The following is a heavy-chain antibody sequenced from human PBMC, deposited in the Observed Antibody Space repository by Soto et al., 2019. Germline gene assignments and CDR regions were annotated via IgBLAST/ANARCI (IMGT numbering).Heavy chain of an antibody. CDR3: AKGEGWELGPGDS. D-gene: IGHD1-26*01. CDR1: GFTFSSFA. V-gene: IGHV3-23*01. CDR2: TSITGAST. J-gene: IGHJ4*02. Sequence: EVHLLESGGGLVQRGGSLRLSCAASGFTFSSFAMNWVRQAPGKGLEWVSSTSITGASTYYADSVRGRFTLSRDNSKNTLYLQMNRLRVDDTAVYYCAKGEGWELGPGDSCGQGTLVTVSS.